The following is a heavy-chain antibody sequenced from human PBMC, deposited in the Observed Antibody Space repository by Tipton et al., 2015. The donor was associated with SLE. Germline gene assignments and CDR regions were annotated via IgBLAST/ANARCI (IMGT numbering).Heavy chain of an antibody. J-gene: IGHJ6*03. CDR1: GFTFSNHW. Sequence: SLRLSCTASGFTFSNHWMHWVRQTPGKGLVWVSRIHNYGTSTNYADSVKGRFTISRDNAESTLYLQLDSLRAEDTAVYYCVRGCSSSNCLSYYYYYMDVWGKGTTVTVSS. CDR2: IHNYGTST. CDR3: VRGCSSSNCLSYYYYYMDV. D-gene: IGHD2-15*01. V-gene: IGHV3-74*01.